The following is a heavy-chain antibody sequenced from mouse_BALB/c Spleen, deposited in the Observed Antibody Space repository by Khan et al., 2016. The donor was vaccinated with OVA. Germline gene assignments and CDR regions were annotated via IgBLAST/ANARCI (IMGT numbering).Heavy chain of an antibody. Sequence: EVELVESGPGLVKPSQSLSLTCTVTGYSITNGDAWNWIRQFPGNKLEWMGYISYSGVTSYAPSLKSRISITWDTSKNQFFLQLNSVTTEDTATYYCARGNYCGYYFDYWGQGTTRTVSS. CDR3: ARGNYCGYYFDY. V-gene: IGHV3-2*02. CDR2: ISYSGVT. J-gene: IGHJ2*01. CDR1: GYSITNGDA. D-gene: IGHD1-1*01.